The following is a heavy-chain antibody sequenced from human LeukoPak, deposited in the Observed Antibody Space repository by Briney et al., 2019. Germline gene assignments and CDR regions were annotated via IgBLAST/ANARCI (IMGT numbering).Heavy chain of an antibody. CDR1: GDSISSSFW. CDR3: ARSHSGKPATYYYGSGSYRFDY. CDR2: IYHSGST. J-gene: IGHJ4*02. D-gene: IGHD3-10*01. Sequence: SETLSLTCTVSGDSISSSFWCNWVRQPPGKGLEWIGEIYHSGSTNYNPSLKSRVTISVDKSKNQFSLKLSSVTAADTAVYYCARSHSGKPATYYYGSGSYRFDYWGQGTLVTVSS. V-gene: IGHV4-4*02.